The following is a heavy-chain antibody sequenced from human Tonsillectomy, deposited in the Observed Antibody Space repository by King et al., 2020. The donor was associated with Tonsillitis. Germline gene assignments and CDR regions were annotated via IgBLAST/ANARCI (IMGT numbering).Heavy chain of an antibody. Sequence: VQLQQWGAGLLKPSETLSLTCAVYGGSFSGYYWSWIRQPPGKGLEWIGEINHSGSTNYNPSLKSRVPISVDTSENQFSLKLTSVTAADTAVYYCARGPDGDYVGYWGQGTLVTVSS. CDR1: GGSFSGYY. CDR3: ARGPDGDYVGY. V-gene: IGHV4-34*01. CDR2: INHSGST. J-gene: IGHJ4*02. D-gene: IGHD4-17*01.